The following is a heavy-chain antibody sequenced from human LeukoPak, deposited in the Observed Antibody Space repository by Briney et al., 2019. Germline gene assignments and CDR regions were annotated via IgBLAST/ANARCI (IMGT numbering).Heavy chain of an antibody. V-gene: IGHV4-59*01. CDR2: IYYSGST. CDR1: GGSISSSY. D-gene: IGHD3/OR15-3a*01. CDR3: ARSHSVWTSFDY. J-gene: IGHJ4*02. Sequence: SETLSLTCTVPGGSISSSYWSWIRQPPGKGLERIGYIYYSGSTNYNPSLKSRVTISVDTSKNQFSLKLSSVTAADTAVYYCARSHSVWTSFDYWGQGTLVIVST.